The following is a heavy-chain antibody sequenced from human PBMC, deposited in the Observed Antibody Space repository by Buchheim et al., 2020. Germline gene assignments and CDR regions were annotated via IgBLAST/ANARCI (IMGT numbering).Heavy chain of an antibody. V-gene: IGHV4-31*03. CDR2: IYYSGST. J-gene: IGHJ4*02. D-gene: IGHD3-3*01. CDR1: GGSISSGGYY. Sequence: QVQLQESGPGLVKPSQTLSLTCTVSGGSISSGGYYWSWIRQHPGKGLEWIGYIYYSGSTYYNPSLKSRVTISVDTSKKQFSLKLSSVTAADTAVYYCARDKPLRTIFGVVIPGSWDYWGQGTL. CDR3: ARDKPLRTIFGVVIPGSWDY.